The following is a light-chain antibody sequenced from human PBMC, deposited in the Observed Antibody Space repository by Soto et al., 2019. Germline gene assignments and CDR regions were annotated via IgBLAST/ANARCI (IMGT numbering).Light chain of an antibody. CDR1: QSVSSY. Sequence: IVLPQSQATLSLSPGERATLSCRASQSVSSYLAWYQQKPGQAPRLLIYDASNRATGIPARFSGSGSGTDFTLTISSLEPEDFAVYYCQQRSNWPPLTFGGVTKVAIK. CDR3: QQRSNWPPLT. CDR2: DAS. V-gene: IGKV3-11*01. J-gene: IGKJ4*01.